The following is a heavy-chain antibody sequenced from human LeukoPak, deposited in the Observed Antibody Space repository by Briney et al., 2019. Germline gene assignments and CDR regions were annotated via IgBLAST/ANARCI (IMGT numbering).Heavy chain of an antibody. V-gene: IGHV4-59*01. D-gene: IGHD2-21*02. CDR2: IYYSGNT. Sequence: SETLSLTCTVSGGSISSYYWSWIRQPPGKGLEWIGYIYYSGNTNYNPSLKSRVTISVDTSKNQFSLKLSSVTAADTAVYYCARAPVSAVTATYYMDVWGKGTTVTVSS. CDR3: ARAPVSAVTATYYMDV. J-gene: IGHJ6*03. CDR1: GGSISSYY.